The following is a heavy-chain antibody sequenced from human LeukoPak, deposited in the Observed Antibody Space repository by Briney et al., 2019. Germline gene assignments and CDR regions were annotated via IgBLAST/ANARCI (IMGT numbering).Heavy chain of an antibody. CDR1: GGSISSSTYY. CDR3: ARRGNNYGHRP. V-gene: IGHV4-39*07. D-gene: IGHD5-18*01. CDR2: IHYRGNT. J-gene: IGHJ5*02. Sequence: SETLSLTCTVSGGSISSSTYYWGWIRQPPGKGLEWIGNIHYRGNTYYNPSLRSRVTISVDTSKNQFSLKLSSVSAADTAVYYCARRGNNYGHRPWGQGTLVTVSS.